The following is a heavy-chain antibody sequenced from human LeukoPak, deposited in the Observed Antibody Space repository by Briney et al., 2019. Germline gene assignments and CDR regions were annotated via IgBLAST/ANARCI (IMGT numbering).Heavy chain of an antibody. J-gene: IGHJ6*04. CDR2: ISSSGSTI. CDR1: GIIFSNYN. Sequence: GGSLRLSCEASGIIFSNYNMNWVRQAPGKGLEWISYISSSGSTIYYADSVKGRFTISRDNAKNSLYLQMNSLRAEDTAVYYCAELGITMIGGVWGKGTTVTISS. D-gene: IGHD3-10*02. CDR3: AELGITMIGGV. V-gene: IGHV3-48*04.